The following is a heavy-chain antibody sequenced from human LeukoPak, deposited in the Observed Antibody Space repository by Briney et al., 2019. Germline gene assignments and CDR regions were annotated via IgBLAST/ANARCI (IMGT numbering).Heavy chain of an antibody. Sequence: SETLSLTCTVSGGSISSHYWSWIRQPPGKGLEWIGYIYYSGSTNYNPSLKSRVTISVDTSKNQFSLKLSSVTAADTAVYYCARSDYYYYGMDVWGQGTTVTVSS. J-gene: IGHJ6*02. CDR1: GGSISSHY. V-gene: IGHV4-59*11. CDR2: IYYSGST. CDR3: ARSDYYYYGMDV.